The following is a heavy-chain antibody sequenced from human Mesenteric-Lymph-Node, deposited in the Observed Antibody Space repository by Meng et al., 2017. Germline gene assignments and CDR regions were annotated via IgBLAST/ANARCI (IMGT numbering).Heavy chain of an antibody. Sequence: HRPGPGSGFGSPSGARFRTCVGSGGSISSSKWWSWVRQPPGKGLEWIGEIYHSGSTNYNPSLKSRVTISVDKSKNQFSLKLSSVTAADTAVYYCASGRKYCSSTSCYGQFDYWGQGTLVTVSS. D-gene: IGHD2-2*01. J-gene: IGHJ4*02. CDR2: IYHSGST. CDR1: GGSISSSKW. CDR3: ASGRKYCSSTSCYGQFDY. V-gene: IGHV4-4*02.